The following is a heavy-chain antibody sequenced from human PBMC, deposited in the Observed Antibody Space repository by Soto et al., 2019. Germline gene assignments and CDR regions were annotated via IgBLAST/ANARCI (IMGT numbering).Heavy chain of an antibody. J-gene: IGHJ1*01. CDR3: SRLKESREQLSY. D-gene: IGHD3-10*01. Sequence: PGKGLEWIGEIYHSGSTNYNPSLKSRVTISVDKSKNQFSLKLSSVTAADTAGYYFSRLKESREQLSYCGQGTLVPGS. V-gene: IGHV4-4*02. CDR2: IYHSGST.